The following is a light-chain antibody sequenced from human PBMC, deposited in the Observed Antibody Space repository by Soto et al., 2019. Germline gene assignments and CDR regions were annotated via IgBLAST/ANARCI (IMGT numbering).Light chain of an antibody. CDR2: DAS. V-gene: IGKV1-5*01. Sequence: DIQMTQSPSTLSASVGDRVTITCRASQSISSWLAWYQQKPGKAPKLLIYDASSLESGVPSRFSGSGSGTEFTLTISSLQPDDFATHYCQQYNSYWTFGQGTKVEIK. CDR3: QQYNSYWT. J-gene: IGKJ1*01. CDR1: QSISSW.